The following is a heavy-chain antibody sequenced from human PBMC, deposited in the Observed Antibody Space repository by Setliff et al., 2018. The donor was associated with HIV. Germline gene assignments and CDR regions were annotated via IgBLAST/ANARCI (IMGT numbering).Heavy chain of an antibody. J-gene: IGHJ4*02. V-gene: IGHV4-39*02. Sequence: LSLTCTVSGGSISSSNYYWGWIRQPPGKGLEWFGNIYYSGSTYYNPSLKSRVTISVDTSKNQFSLKLSSVTAADTAVYYCARDDSGYYYDYWGQGKLVTVSS. CDR3: ARDDSGYYYDY. CDR1: GGSISSSNYY. CDR2: IYYSGST. D-gene: IGHD3-22*01.